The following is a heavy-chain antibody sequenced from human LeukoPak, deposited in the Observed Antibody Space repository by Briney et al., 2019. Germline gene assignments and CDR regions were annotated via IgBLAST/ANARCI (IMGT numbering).Heavy chain of an antibody. J-gene: IGHJ4*02. Sequence: SVKVSCKASGGTFSSYAISWVRQAPGQGLEWMGGIIPIFGTANYAQKFQGRVTTTADESTSTAYMELSSLRSEDTAVYYCARGRYSSGWYSYWGQGTLVTVSS. CDR3: ARGRYSSGWYSY. D-gene: IGHD6-19*01. CDR2: IIPIFGTA. V-gene: IGHV1-69*13. CDR1: GGTFSSYA.